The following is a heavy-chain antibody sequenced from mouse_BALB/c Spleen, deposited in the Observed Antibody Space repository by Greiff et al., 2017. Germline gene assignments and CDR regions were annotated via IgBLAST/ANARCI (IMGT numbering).Heavy chain of an antibody. J-gene: IGHJ3*01. CDR2: ISYSGST. CDR3: AKSGGYGWFAY. Sequence: EVQLQESGPGLVKPSQSLSLTCTVTGYSITSDYAWNWIRQFPGNKLEWMGYISYSGSTSYNPSLKSRIFITRDTSKNQFFLQLNSVTTEDTATYYCAKSGGYGWFAYWGQGTLVTVSA. CDR1: GYSITSDYA. V-gene: IGHV3-2*02. D-gene: IGHD3-1*01.